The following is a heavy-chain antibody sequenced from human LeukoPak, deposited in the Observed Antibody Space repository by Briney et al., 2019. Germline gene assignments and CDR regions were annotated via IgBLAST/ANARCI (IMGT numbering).Heavy chain of an antibody. CDR2: IYHSGST. CDR3: ARHVSLDIVVVPAAISV. J-gene: IGHJ3*01. D-gene: IGHD2-2*01. CDR1: GYSISSGYY. Sequence: SETPSLTCAGSGYSISSGYYWGWIRQPPGKGLEWIGSIYHSGSTYYNPSLKSRVTISVDTSKNQFSLKLRSVTAADTAVYYCARHVSLDIVVVPAAISVWGQGTMVTVSS. V-gene: IGHV4-38-2*01.